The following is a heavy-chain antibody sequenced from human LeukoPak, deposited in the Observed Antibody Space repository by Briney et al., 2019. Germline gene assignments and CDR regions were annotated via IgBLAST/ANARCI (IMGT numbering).Heavy chain of an antibody. CDR1: GGSISSYY. D-gene: IGHD5-18*01. CDR2: IYTSGIT. J-gene: IGHJ4*02. Sequence: PSETLSLTCTVSGGSISSYYWSWIRQPAGKGLEWVWLIYTSGITNYNPSLKSRFTISGDTSKNQFSLKLSSVTAADTAVYYCARVHSYGYTSFDYWGQGTLVTVSS. V-gene: IGHV4-4*07. CDR3: ARVHSYGYTSFDY.